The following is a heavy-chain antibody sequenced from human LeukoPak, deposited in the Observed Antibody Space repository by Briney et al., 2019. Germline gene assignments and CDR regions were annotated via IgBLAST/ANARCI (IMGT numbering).Heavy chain of an antibody. V-gene: IGHV1-18*01. Sequence: ASVNVSCKASGYTFSNYDITWVRQAPGQGLEWLGWISAYNGDTNYAQKLQGRVTMTTDTSTGTAYMELRSLRSDDTAVYYCARHEPYDSGGSSNDAFHIWGQGTMVTVSS. CDR2: ISAYNGDT. CDR1: GYTFSNYD. CDR3: ARHEPYDSGGSSNDAFHI. D-gene: IGHD3-22*01. J-gene: IGHJ3*02.